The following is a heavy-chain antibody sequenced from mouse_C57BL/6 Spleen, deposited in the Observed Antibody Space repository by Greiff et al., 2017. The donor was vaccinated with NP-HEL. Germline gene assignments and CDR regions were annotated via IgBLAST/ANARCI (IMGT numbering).Heavy chain of an antibody. D-gene: IGHD2-1*01. CDR2: IDPSDSYT. CDR3: AKRFGNYRDYFDD. J-gene: IGHJ2*01. Sequence: QVQLQQPGAELVKPGASVKLSCKASGYTFTSYWMQWVKQRPGQGLEWIGEIDPSDSYTNYHQKFKGKATLTVDTSSSTAYMQLSSLTSEDSAVYYGAKRFGNYRDYFDDWGKGTTLTVSS. V-gene: IGHV1-50*01. CDR1: GYTFTSYW.